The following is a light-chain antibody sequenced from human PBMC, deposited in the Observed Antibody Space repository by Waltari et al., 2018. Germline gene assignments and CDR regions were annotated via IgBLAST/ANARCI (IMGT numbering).Light chain of an antibody. CDR1: TRAVGGYNF. J-gene: IGLJ2*01. CDR2: EVN. V-gene: IGLV2-14*01. Sequence: QSALTQPASVSGSPGQSIPIPCTGTTRAVGGYNFVSWYQQHPGKVPTLIIYEVNNRPSGVSNRFSGSKSGNTASLTISGLQAEDEADYYCSSYTRHETGIFGGGTKLTVL. CDR3: SSYTRHETGI.